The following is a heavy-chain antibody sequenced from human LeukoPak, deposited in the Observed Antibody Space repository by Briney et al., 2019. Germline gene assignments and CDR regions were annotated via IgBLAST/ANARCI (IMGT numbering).Heavy chain of an antibody. J-gene: IGHJ4*02. CDR3: ARAFSYGPEPFDF. V-gene: IGHV3-30*03. D-gene: IGHD3-10*01. Sequence: PGGSLRLSCVASGFTFRTYAMHRARQAPGKGPEWVTFTSKDEKNKFYADSVKGRFTVSRDNSKNTVCLQMNRLRLEDTAVYYCARAFSYGPEPFDFWGQGSLVTVSS. CDR2: TSKDEKNK. CDR1: GFTFRTYA.